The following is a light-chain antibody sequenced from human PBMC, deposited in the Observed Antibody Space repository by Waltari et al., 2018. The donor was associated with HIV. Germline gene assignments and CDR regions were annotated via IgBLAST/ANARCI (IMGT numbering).Light chain of an antibody. V-gene: IGKV3D-15*01. CDR1: QTVSSN. CDR3: QQYNNWPPVVT. J-gene: IGKJ1*01. Sequence: EIVMTQSPATLSVSPGERATLSCRASQTVSSNLAWYQQKPGQAPRLLIYGASTRANGIPARFSGSGSGTEFTLTISTLQSEDFAVYYCQQYNNWPPVVTFGQGTKVEIK. CDR2: GAS.